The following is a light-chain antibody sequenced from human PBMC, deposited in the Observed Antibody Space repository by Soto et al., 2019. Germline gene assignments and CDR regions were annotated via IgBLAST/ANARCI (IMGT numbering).Light chain of an antibody. CDR2: DAS. J-gene: IGKJ4*01. V-gene: IGKV3-15*01. Sequence: EIVMTQSPATLSVSPGERATLSCRASQSVSSNLAWYQQKPGQTPRLLIYDASSRATGIPARFSGSGSGTDFTLTISSLQSEDFPVYYCQQYNNWPLTFGGGTNVEIK. CDR3: QQYNNWPLT. CDR1: QSVSSN.